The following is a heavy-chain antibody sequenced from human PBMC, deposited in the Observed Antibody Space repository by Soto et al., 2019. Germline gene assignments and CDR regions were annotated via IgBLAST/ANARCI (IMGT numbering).Heavy chain of an antibody. D-gene: IGHD2-21*02. J-gene: IGHJ4*02. V-gene: IGHV4-39*01. CDR2: IYYSGVT. CDR1: DNSISSSRYY. CDR3: ARQEGYTAGCQGY. Sequence: QLQLQESGPGLVKPSETLSLTCTVSDNSISSSRYYWGWIRQPPGEGLEWIGSIYYSGVTNYNPSLKGPLTISLDTSKSQFSLKLSSVSAADTAVYYCARQEGYTAGCQGYWGPGTLVTVAS.